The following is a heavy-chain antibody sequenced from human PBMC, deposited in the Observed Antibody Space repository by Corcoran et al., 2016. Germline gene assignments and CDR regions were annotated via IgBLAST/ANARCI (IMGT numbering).Heavy chain of an antibody. CDR2: ISYDGSNK. Sequence: QVQLVESGGGVVQPGRSLRLSCAASGFTFSSYGMHWVRQAPGKGLEWVAVISYDGSNKYYADSVKGRFTISRDNSKNTLYLQMNSLRAEDTAVYYWAKTATGGDGMDVWGQGTTVTVSS. D-gene: IGHD3-10*01. J-gene: IGHJ6*02. CDR3: AKTATGGDGMDV. V-gene: IGHV3-30*18. CDR1: GFTFSSYG.